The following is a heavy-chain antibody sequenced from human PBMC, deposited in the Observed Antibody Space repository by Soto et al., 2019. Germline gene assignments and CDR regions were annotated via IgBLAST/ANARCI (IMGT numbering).Heavy chain of an antibody. J-gene: IGHJ4*02. D-gene: IGHD1-1*01. CDR3: ATIPIVGTKPYYFNS. Sequence: LQLQESGPGLVKPSETLSLTCTVSGGSFDITSSYWAWVRQPPGKGLEWIAYIYYSGSTYYNPSIKRRITCSVDTSTNQLSLRLSSVTAADTAVYYCATIPIVGTKPYYFNSWGQGTLVTVSS. CDR2: IYYSGST. CDR1: GGSFDITSSY. V-gene: IGHV4-39*01.